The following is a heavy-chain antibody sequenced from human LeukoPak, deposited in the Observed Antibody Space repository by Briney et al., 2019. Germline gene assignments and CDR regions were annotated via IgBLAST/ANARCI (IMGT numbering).Heavy chain of an antibody. CDR3: ARGGFAYYYDSSGYYYFDY. J-gene: IGHJ4*02. V-gene: IGHV4-59*01. D-gene: IGHD3-22*01. Sequence: SETLSLTCTVSGGSISSYYWSWVRQPPGKGLEWIWHIYYSGSSNYNTSLKSRVTISVDTSKNQFSLKLSSVTAADTAVYYCARGGFAYYYDSSGYYYFDYWGQGTLVTVSS. CDR1: GGSISSYY. CDR2: IYYSGSS.